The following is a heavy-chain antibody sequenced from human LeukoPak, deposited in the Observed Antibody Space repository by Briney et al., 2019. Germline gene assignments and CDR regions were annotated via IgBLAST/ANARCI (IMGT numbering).Heavy chain of an antibody. Sequence: SETLSLTCTVSGGSISSYYWSWIRQPAGKGLEWIGRIYTSGSTNYNPSIKSRVTISVDKSKNQFSLKLSSVTAADTAVYYCARDRGYYGFWSGYRFDPWGQGTLVTVSS. CDR3: ARDRGYYGFWSGYRFDP. CDR2: IYTSGST. V-gene: IGHV4-4*07. J-gene: IGHJ5*02. D-gene: IGHD3-3*01. CDR1: GGSISSYY.